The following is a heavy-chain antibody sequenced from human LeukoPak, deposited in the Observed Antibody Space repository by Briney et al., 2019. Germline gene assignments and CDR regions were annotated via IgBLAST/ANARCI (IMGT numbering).Heavy chain of an antibody. J-gene: IGHJ4*02. Sequence: TGGSLRLSCAGSGFTPRNCGMSWVRQAPGKGLEWVSGISGSGGSTYYADSVKGRFTISRDNSKNTLYLQMNSLRAEDTAVYYCAKGAPYYDFWGGYYRYWGQGTLVTVSS. CDR3: AKGAPYYDFWGGYYRY. CDR1: GFTPRNCG. V-gene: IGHV3-23*01. D-gene: IGHD3-3*01. CDR2: ISGSGGST.